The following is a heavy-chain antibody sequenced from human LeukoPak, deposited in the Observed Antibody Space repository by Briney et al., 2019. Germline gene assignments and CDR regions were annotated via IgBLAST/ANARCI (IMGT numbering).Heavy chain of an antibody. V-gene: IGHV3-23*01. J-gene: IGHJ5*02. CDR2: ISGSGGST. D-gene: IGHD6-13*01. Sequence: GGSLRLSCAASGFTFSSYAMSWVREAPGTGLEWVSAISGSGGSTYYADSVKGRFTISRDNSKNTLYLQMNSLRAEDTAVYYCAKPETSSSWPNWFDPWGQGTLVTVSS. CDR1: GFTFSSYA. CDR3: AKPETSSSWPNWFDP.